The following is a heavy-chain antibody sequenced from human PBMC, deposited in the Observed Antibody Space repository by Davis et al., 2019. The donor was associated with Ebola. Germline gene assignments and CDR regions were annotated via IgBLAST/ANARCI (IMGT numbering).Heavy chain of an antibody. D-gene: IGHD6-6*01. CDR3: ARDLWYSSSSRSYYYYMDV. CDR2: IYTSGST. CDR1: GGSISSYY. Sequence: PGGSLRLSCTVSGGSISSYYWSWIRQPAGKGLEWIGRIYTSGSTNYNPSLKSRVTMSVDTSKNQFSLKLSSVTAADTAVYYCARDLWYSSSSRSYYYYMDVWGKGTTVTVSS. J-gene: IGHJ6*03. V-gene: IGHV4-4*07.